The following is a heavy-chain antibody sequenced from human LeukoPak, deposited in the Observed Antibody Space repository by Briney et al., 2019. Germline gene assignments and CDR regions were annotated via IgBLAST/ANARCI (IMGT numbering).Heavy chain of an antibody. Sequence: PWETLSLTCTVSGGSISSSSYYWGWIRQPPGKGLQWIGSIYYSGSTYYNPSLKSRVTISVDTSKNQFSLKLSSVTSADTAVYYCARPMSSVLNYFDYWGQGTLVTVSS. CDR2: IYYSGST. V-gene: IGHV4-39*01. D-gene: IGHD3-22*01. J-gene: IGHJ4*02. CDR3: ARPMSSVLNYFDY. CDR1: GGSISSSSYY.